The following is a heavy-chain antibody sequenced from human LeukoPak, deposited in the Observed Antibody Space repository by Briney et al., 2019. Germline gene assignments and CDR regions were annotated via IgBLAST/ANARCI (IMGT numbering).Heavy chain of an antibody. CDR3: ARETYYYDSSGYYWFDP. J-gene: IGHJ5*02. CDR1: GGSFSGYY. CDR2: INHSGST. V-gene: IGHV4-34*01. D-gene: IGHD3-22*01. Sequence: PSETLSLTCAVYGGSFSGYYWSWIRQPPGKGLEWIGEINHSGSTNYNPSLKSRVTISVDTSKNQFSLKLSSVTAADTAVYYCARETYYYDSSGYYWFDPWGQGTLVTVSS.